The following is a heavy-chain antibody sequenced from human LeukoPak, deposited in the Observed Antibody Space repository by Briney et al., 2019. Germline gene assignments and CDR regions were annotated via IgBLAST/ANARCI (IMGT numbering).Heavy chain of an antibody. J-gene: IGHJ4*02. Sequence: GESLKISCKGSGYSFTSYWIGWVRHMPGKGLEWMGIIYPGDSDTRYSPSFQGQVTISADKSISTAYLQWSSLKASDTAMYYCARPGRRSSVVVPAAYDYWGQGTLVTVSS. CDR1: GYSFTSYW. CDR3: ARPGRRSSVVVPAAYDY. D-gene: IGHD2-2*01. CDR2: IYPGDSDT. V-gene: IGHV5-51*01.